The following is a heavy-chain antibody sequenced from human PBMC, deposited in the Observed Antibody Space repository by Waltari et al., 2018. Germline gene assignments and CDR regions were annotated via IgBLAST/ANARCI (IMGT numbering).Heavy chain of an antibody. CDR1: GLTVGNNY. V-gene: IGHV3-53*02. CDR2: IDSGGTT. J-gene: IGHJ4*02. Sequence: EVQLVETGGGSFQPGASLRLSCAASGLTVGNNYMSWVRQAPGKGLEGVSVIDSGGTTQYADSVKGRFTISRDSSKNTLYLQMNSLRVEDTAVYYCATSPTRSFWGQGTLVAVSS. D-gene: IGHD2-15*01. CDR3: ATSPTRSF.